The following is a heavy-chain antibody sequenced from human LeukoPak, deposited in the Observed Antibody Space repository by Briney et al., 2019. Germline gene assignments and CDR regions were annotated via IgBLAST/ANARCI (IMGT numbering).Heavy chain of an antibody. CDR3: ARGPHSSSWHSRLGSGYFDY. J-gene: IGHJ4*02. CDR2: INHSGST. D-gene: IGHD6-13*01. V-gene: IGHV4-34*01. CDR1: GGSFSGYY. Sequence: KPSETLSLTCAVYGGSFSGYYWSWIRQPPGKGLEWIGEINHSGSTNYNPSLKSRVTISVDTSKNQFSLKLSSVTAADTAVYYCARGPHSSSWHSRLGSGYFDYGGQGTLVTVSS.